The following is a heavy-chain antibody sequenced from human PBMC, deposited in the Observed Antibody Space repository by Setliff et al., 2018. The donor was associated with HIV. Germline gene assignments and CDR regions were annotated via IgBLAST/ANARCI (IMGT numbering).Heavy chain of an antibody. CDR3: ARSFYSDTSPLPLDS. Sequence: SETLSLTCTVSGGSINSNTYYWGWIRQPPGKGLEWIGSMHNSGSTYYNPSVKSRVTISVDTSKNQFSLKLSSVTAADTAVYYCARSFYSDTSPLPLDSWGQGTLVTVSS. CDR1: GGSINSNTYY. D-gene: IGHD3-22*01. J-gene: IGHJ4*02. CDR2: MHNSGST. V-gene: IGHV4-39*01.